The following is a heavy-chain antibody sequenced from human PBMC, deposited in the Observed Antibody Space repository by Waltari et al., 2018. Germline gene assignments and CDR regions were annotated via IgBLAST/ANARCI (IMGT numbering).Heavy chain of an antibody. D-gene: IGHD3-3*01. Sequence: QVQLQQWGAGLLKPSETLSLTCAVYGGSFSGYYWSWIRQPPGKGLEWIGEINHSGSTNYNPSLKGRVTISVDTSKNQFSLKLGSVTAADTAVYYCARGRKLRFLEWLLADAFDIWGQGTMVTVSS. J-gene: IGHJ3*02. CDR3: ARGRKLRFLEWLLADAFDI. V-gene: IGHV4-34*01. CDR1: GGSFSGYY. CDR2: INHSGST.